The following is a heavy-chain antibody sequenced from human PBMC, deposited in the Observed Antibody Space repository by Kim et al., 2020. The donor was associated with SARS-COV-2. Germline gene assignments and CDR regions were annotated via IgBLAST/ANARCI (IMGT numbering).Heavy chain of an antibody. CDR2: INYAENS. Sequence: SETLSLSCTVSSASISNTSFYWGWLRQPPGKGLEWIASINYAENSYYNPSLRSRVAISLDTSNNQFLLHLTSLTDADTAVYYCARDHYYDGSGLFYRLSMAFDSWGQGILVTVSS. CDR1: SASISNTSFY. J-gene: IGHJ4*02. D-gene: IGHD3-22*01. V-gene: IGHV4-39*06. CDR3: ARDHYYDGSGLFYRLSMAFDS.